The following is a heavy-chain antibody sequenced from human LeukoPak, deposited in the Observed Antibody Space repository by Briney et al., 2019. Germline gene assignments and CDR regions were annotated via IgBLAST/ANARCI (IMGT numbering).Heavy chain of an antibody. D-gene: IGHD5-12*01. CDR1: GFIYSSYA. J-gene: IGHJ6*02. V-gene: IGHV3-53*01. Sequence: PGGSLRLSCAASGFIYSSYAMSWVRQAPGKGLEWVSVIYSGGSTYYADSVKGRFTISRDNSKNTLYLQMNSLRAEDTAVYYCTRNGYSGYDFLPPRYGMDVWGQGTTVTVSS. CDR2: IYSGGST. CDR3: TRNGYSGYDFLPPRYGMDV.